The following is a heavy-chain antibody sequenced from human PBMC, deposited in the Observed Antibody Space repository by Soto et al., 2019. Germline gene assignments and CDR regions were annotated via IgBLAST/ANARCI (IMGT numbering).Heavy chain of an antibody. CDR2: IYTSGST. Sequence: SETLSLTCTVSGGSISSYYWSWIRQHSGKGLEWIWRIYTSGSTNYNPSLKSRVTMSVDTSKNQFSLKLSSVTAADTAVYYCARDLGYYGSGSYLDWFDPWGQGTLVTVSS. CDR1: GGSISSYY. V-gene: IGHV4-4*07. J-gene: IGHJ5*02. D-gene: IGHD3-10*01. CDR3: ARDLGYYGSGSYLDWFDP.